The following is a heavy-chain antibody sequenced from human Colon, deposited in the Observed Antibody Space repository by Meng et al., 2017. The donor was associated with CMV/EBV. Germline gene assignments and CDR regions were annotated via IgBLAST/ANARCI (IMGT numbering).Heavy chain of an antibody. V-gene: IGHV3-48*04. Sequence: GGSLRLSCTASGFTFSSYAMNWVRQAPGKGLEWISYISSSGRTIFDADSVKGRFTVSRDNAKNSLFLEMNNLRVEDTAMYYCARDRIDCSGGNCNAVFLDSWGQGTQVTVSS. CDR1: GFTFSSYA. J-gene: IGHJ4*02. CDR3: ARDRIDCSGGNCNAVFLDS. CDR2: ISSSGRTI. D-gene: IGHD2-15*01.